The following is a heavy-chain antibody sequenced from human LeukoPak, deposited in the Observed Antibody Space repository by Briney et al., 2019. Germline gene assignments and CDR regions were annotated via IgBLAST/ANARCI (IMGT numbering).Heavy chain of an antibody. D-gene: IGHD6-19*01. Sequence: GGSLRLSCAASGFSFSSYAMSWVRQAPGKGLAWVSIISGSGGSTYYADSVKGRFTISRDNSKNTLYLQMDSLRVEDTAVYYCAKGSDATYYYYYYMDVWGKGSTVTVSS. CDR3: AKGSDATYYYYYYMDV. CDR2: ISGSGGST. CDR1: GFSFSSYA. J-gene: IGHJ6*03. V-gene: IGHV3-23*01.